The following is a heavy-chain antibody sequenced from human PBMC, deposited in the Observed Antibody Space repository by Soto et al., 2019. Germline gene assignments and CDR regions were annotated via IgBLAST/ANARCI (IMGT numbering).Heavy chain of an antibody. CDR2: IYYSGST. V-gene: IGHV4-31*03. D-gene: IGHD1-20*01. CDR1: GGSISVGGYY. Sequence: SETLSLTCTVSGGSISVGGYYWNWIRQHPGKGLEWIGFIYYSGSTYYNPSLKSRVIMSLDTSKNQFSLELSSVTAADTAVYSCVRDQRYDWNYYYGMAVWGQGTTVAVSS. J-gene: IGHJ6*02. CDR3: VRDQRYDWNYYYGMAV.